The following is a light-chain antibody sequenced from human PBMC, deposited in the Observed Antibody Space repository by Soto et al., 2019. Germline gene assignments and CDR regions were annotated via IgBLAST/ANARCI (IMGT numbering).Light chain of an antibody. J-gene: IGLJ2*01. CDR3: SSYTSSSII. CDR2: DVS. V-gene: IGLV2-14*01. CDR1: SSDVGDYNS. Sequence: QSALTQPASVSGSPGQSITISCTGISSDVGDYNSVSWFQQHPGKAPRLMIYDVSNRPSGVSDRFSGSKSGNTASLTISGLQAEDEADYYCSSYTSSSIIFGGGTKLTVL.